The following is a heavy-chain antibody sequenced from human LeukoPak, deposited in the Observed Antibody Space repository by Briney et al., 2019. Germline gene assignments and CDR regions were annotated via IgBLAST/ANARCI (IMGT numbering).Heavy chain of an antibody. J-gene: IGHJ3*02. CDR2: ISYDGSNK. CDR1: GFTFSSYA. D-gene: IGHD2-2*01. CDR3: ASRTYCSSTSCHDAFDI. V-gene: IGHV3-30*04. Sequence: GGSLRLSCAASGFTFSSYAMHWVRQAPGKGLEWVAVISYDGSNKYYADSVKGRFTISRDNSKNTLYLQMNSLRAEDTAVYYCASRTYCSSTSCHDAFDIWGQGTMVTVSS.